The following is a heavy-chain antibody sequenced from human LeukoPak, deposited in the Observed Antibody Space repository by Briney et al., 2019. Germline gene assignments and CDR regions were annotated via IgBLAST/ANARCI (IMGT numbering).Heavy chain of an antibody. CDR3: ARLSGYSSGHYYSDY. CDR1: GRSISSDY. V-gene: IGHV4-59*01. D-gene: IGHD3-22*01. J-gene: IGHJ4*02. Sequence: SETLSLTCTVSGRSISSDYWSWIRQPPGKGLEWIGYIYYRGSTNYNPSLKSRVTISVDTSKNQFSLKLSSVTAADTAVYYCARLSGYSSGHYYSDYWGPGTLVTVSS. CDR2: IYYRGST.